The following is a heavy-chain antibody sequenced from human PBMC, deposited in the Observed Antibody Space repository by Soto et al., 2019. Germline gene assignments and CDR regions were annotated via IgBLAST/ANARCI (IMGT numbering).Heavy chain of an antibody. CDR2: ISYDGSNK. CDR1: GFTFSSYA. CDR3: ARDRENYSGYVRYYYYGMDV. V-gene: IGHV3-30-3*01. Sequence: PGGSLRLSCAASGFTFSSYAMHWVRQAPGKGLEWVAVISYDGSNKYYADSVKGRFTISRDNSKNTLYLQMNSLRAEDTAVYYCARDRENYSGYVRYYYYGMDVWGQGTTVTVSS. D-gene: IGHD5-12*01. J-gene: IGHJ6*02.